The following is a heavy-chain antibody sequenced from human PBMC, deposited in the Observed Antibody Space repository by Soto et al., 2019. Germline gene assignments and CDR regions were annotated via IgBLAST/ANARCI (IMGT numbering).Heavy chain of an antibody. V-gene: IGHV1-58*01. J-gene: IGHJ6*02. CDR1: GFTFTSSA. CDR3: ARDSKDGYYYYYGMDV. CDR2: IVVGSGNT. Sequence: SVKVSCKASGFTFTSSAVQWVRQARGQRLEWIGWIVVGSGNTNYAQKFQERVTITRDMSTSTAYMELSSLRSEDTAVYYCARDSKDGYYYYYGMDVWGQGTTVTVSS.